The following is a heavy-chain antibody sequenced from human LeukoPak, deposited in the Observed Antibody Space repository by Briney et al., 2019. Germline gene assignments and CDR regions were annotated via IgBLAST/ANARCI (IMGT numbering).Heavy chain of an antibody. CDR2: INPNSGGT. V-gene: IGHV1-2*02. CDR1: GYTFTSYG. CDR3: ARIGYNHYFDY. J-gene: IGHJ4*02. Sequence: GASVKVSCKASGYTFTSYGISWVRQAPGQGLEWMGWINPNSGGTNYAQKFQGRVTMTRDTSISTAYMELSRLRSDDTAVYYCARIGYNHYFDYWGQGTLVTVSS. D-gene: IGHD5-24*01.